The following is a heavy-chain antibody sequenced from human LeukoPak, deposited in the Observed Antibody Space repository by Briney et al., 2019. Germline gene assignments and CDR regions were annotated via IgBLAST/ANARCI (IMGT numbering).Heavy chain of an antibody. V-gene: IGHV3-21*01. J-gene: IGHJ6*02. D-gene: IGHD4-11*01. CDR3: ARDRGYSNYAGGWYYYYGMDV. Sequence: PGGSLRLSCAASGFTFSSYSMNWVRQAPGKGLEWVSSISSSSSYIYYADSVKGRFTISRDNAKNSLYLQMNSLRAEDTAVYYCARDRGYSNYAGGWYYYYGMDVWGQGTTVTVSS. CDR2: ISSSSSYI. CDR1: GFTFSSYS.